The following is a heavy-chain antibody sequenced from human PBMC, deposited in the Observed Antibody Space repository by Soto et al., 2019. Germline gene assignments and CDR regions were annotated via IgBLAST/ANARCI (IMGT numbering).Heavy chain of an antibody. CDR1: GYSFAVYW. V-gene: IGHV5-10-1*01. D-gene: IGHD3-22*01. CDR3: ARXIYDSDTGPNSQYYFDS. CDR2: IDPSDSQT. J-gene: IGHJ4*02. Sequence: GESMKISCTGSGYSFAVYWITWVRQKPGKGLEWMGRIDPSDSQTYYSPSFRGHVTISATKSITTVFLQWSSLRASDTAMYYCARXIYDSDTGPNSQYYFDSWGQGTPVTVSS.